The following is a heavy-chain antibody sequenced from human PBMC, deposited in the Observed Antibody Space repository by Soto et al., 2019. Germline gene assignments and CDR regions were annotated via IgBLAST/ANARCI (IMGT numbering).Heavy chain of an antibody. CDR1: GFTFSGSS. V-gene: IGHV3-73*01. D-gene: IGHD3-22*01. CDR2: IRSKSNNYAI. Sequence: LILSCAGSGFTFSGSSVHWVRQASGRGLEWVGRIRSKSNNYAIAYVASVKGRFTISRDDSKNTAYLQMDSLKTEDTAVYYCTRYPDSGGYQFDYWGQGTLVTVSS. J-gene: IGHJ4*02. CDR3: TRYPDSGGYQFDY.